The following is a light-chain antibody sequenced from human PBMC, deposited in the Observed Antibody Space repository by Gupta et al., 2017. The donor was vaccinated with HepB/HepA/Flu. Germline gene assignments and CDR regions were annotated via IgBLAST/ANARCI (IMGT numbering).Light chain of an antibody. CDR3: IMYMGSGTVI. V-gene: IGLV8-61*01. CDR2: NTN. Sequence: QTVVTQEPECSVSPGGTVTLTCGLSSCSVSTSYYPSWYQQTPAQAPLTLNFNTNTRSSALPGRCSGSIVGNKAVLTTTAAQADDAAYYYCIMYMGSGTVIFGGGTKLTVL. J-gene: IGLJ2*01. CDR1: SCSVSTSYY.